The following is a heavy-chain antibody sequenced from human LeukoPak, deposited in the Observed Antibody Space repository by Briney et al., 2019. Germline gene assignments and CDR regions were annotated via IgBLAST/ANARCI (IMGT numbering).Heavy chain of an antibody. CDR2: IIPILGIA. Sequence: ASAKVFCKASGGTFSSYAISWVRQAPGQGLEWMGRIIPILGIANYAQKFQGRVTITADKSTSTAYMELSSLRSEDTAVYYCARVVDDSRSDYFDYWGQGTLVTVSS. V-gene: IGHV1-69*04. D-gene: IGHD3-22*01. J-gene: IGHJ4*02. CDR3: ARVVDDSRSDYFDY. CDR1: GGTFSSYA.